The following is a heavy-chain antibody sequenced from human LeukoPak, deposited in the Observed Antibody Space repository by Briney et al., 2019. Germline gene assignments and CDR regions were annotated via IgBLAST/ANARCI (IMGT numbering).Heavy chain of an antibody. CDR1: GFTVSSNY. J-gene: IGHJ4*02. CDR2: IYSGGST. D-gene: IGHD3-3*01. CDR3: ASMTYYDFWSGYYPY. Sequence: GGSLILSCAASGFTVSSNYMSWVRQAPGKGLEWVSVIYSGGSTYYADSVKGRFTISSNNSKNTLYLQMNSLRAEDTAVYYCASMTYYDFWSGYYPYWGQGTLVAVSS. V-gene: IGHV3-53*01.